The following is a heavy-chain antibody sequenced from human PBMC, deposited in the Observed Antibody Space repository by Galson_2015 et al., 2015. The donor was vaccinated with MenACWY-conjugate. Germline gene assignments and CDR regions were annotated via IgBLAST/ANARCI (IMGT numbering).Heavy chain of an antibody. CDR3: ARDQWGKGFDP. CDR2: IYFSGST. V-gene: IGHV4-39*07. D-gene: IGHD1-26*01. Sequence: ETLSLTCTVSGGSIESSTFYWGWIRRPPGKGLAWIGSIYFSGSTYYNSSLKSRVTISVDTSKDQFSLKVNSLTAADTAMYFCARDQWGKGFDPWGQGTQVTVAS. J-gene: IGHJ5*02. CDR1: GGSIESSTFY.